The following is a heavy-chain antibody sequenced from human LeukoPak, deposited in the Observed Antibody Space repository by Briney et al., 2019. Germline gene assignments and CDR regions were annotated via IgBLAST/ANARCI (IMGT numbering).Heavy chain of an antibody. V-gene: IGHV4-34*01. CDR1: GGSFSGYY. D-gene: IGHD3-22*01. J-gene: IGHJ4*02. Sequence: PSETLSLTCAVYGGSFSGYYWSWIRQPPGKGLEWIGEINHSGSTNYNPSLKSRVTISVDTSKNQFSLKLSSVTAADTAVYYCARGQDYDSSGPYYFDYWGQGTLVTVSS. CDR2: INHSGST. CDR3: ARGQDYDSSGPYYFDY.